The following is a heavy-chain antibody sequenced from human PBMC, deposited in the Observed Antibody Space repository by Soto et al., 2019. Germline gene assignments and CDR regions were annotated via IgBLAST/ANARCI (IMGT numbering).Heavy chain of an antibody. CDR2: INPNSGGT. J-gene: IGHJ6*02. D-gene: IGHD4-17*01. Sequence: ASVKVSCKASGYTFTGYYMHWVRQAPGQGLEWMGWINPNSGGTNYAQKFQGWVTMTRDTSISTAYMELSRLRSDDTAVYYCARAHHIDYGDYYGMDGWGQGTTVTVAS. CDR1: GYTFTGYY. CDR3: ARAHHIDYGDYYGMDG. V-gene: IGHV1-2*04.